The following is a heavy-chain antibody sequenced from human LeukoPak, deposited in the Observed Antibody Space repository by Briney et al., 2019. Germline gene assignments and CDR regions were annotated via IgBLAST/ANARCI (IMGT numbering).Heavy chain of an antibody. CDR1: GGSITSSSYY. CDR3: ARAGSLWYSSLDGLDV. J-gene: IGHJ6*02. V-gene: IGHV4-39*07. CDR2: IYHRRST. D-gene: IGHD6-13*01. Sequence: SETLSLTCTLSGGSITSSSYYWGWIRQPPGKGLEWIGRIYHRRSTHYNPSLKTPGPMSRHKSKNQFYLTLSSVTAADAAVYYCARAGSLWYSSLDGLDVWGQGTTVSVSS.